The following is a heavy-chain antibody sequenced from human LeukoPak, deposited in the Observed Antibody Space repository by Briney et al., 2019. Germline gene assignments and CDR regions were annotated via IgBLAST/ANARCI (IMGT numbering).Heavy chain of an antibody. J-gene: IGHJ4*02. CDR1: GFSFSLYA. D-gene: IGHD6-19*01. CDR2: IIETGASP. V-gene: IGHV3-23*01. CDR3: ARRGAGSGGLNY. Sequence: GGSLRLSCAASGFSFSLYAMNWVRQAPGKGLEWVSTIIETGASPYYADSVRGRFTVSRDSSKNMFYLQMNSLRAEDTAIYYCARRGAGSGGLNYWGQGTLVTVSS.